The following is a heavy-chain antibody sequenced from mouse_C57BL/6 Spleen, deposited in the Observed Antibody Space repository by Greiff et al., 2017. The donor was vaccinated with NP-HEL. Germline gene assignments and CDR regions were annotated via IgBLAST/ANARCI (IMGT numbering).Heavy chain of an antibody. D-gene: IGHD1-2*01. CDR3: ARHAVTTTVPFDY. V-gene: IGHV5-12*01. J-gene: IGHJ2*01. CDR2: ISNGGGST. CDR1: GFTFSDYY. Sequence: EVKLMESGGGLVQPGGSLKLSCAASGFTFSDYYMYWVRQTPEKRLEWVAYISNGGGSTYYPDTVKGRFTISRDNAKNTLYLQMSRLKSADTAMYYSARHAVTTTVPFDYWGQGTTLTVSS.